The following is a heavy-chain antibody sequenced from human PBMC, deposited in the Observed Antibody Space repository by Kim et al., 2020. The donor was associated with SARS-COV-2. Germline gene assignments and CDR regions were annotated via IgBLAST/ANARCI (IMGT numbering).Heavy chain of an antibody. V-gene: IGHV1-69*01. D-gene: IGHD3-10*01. CDR3: ARMAGDRPQYSFDY. Sequence: AQKFQGRVEITADESTRTAYMELSSLRSEDTAVYYCARMAGDRPQYSFDYWGQGTLVTVSS. J-gene: IGHJ4*02.